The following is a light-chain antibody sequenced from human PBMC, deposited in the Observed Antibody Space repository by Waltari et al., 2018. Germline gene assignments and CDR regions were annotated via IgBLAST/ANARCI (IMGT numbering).Light chain of an antibody. CDR1: SSDAGGYNY. CDR3: SSYTSSNTLVV. CDR2: DVS. J-gene: IGLJ2*01. Sequence: QSALTQPASVSGSPGKSITIPCTGTSSDAGGYNYVSWYQQHPGKAPKLMIYDVSNRPSGVSNRFSGSKSGNTASLTISGLQAEDESDYYCSSYTSSNTLVVFGGGTKLTVL. V-gene: IGLV2-14*03.